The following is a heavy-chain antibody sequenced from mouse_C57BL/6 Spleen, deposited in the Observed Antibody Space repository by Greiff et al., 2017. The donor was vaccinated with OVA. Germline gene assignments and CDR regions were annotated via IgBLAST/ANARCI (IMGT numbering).Heavy chain of an antibody. CDR3: ARSYYSNYNAMDY. Sequence: VKLQESGAELVRPGTSVKVSCKASGYAFTNYLIEWVKQRPGQGLEWIGVINPGSGGTNYNEKFKGKATLTADKSSSTAYMQLSSLTSEDSAVYFCARSYYSNYNAMDYWGQGTSVTVSA. D-gene: IGHD2-5*01. J-gene: IGHJ4*01. CDR2: INPGSGGT. CDR1: GYAFTNYL. V-gene: IGHV1-54*01.